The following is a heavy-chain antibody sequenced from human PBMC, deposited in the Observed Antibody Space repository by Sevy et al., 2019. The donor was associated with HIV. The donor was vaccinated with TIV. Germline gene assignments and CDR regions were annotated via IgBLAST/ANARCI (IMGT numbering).Heavy chain of an antibody. CDR1: GGSISSSSYY. CDR3: ARLPERYYYVDY. Sequence: SETLSLTFTVSGGSISSSSYYWGWIRQPPGKGLEWIGSIYYSGSTYYNPSLKSRVTISVDTSKNQFSLKLSSVTAADTAVYYCARLPERYYYVDYWGQGTLVTVSS. D-gene: IGHD3-10*01. V-gene: IGHV4-39*01. CDR2: IYYSGST. J-gene: IGHJ4*02.